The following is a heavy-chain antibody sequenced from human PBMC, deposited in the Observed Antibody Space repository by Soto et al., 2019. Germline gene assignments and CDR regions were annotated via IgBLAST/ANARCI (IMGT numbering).Heavy chain of an antibody. CDR2: ISDSGHYI. Sequence: GGSLRLSCAASGFTFSTYGLTWVRQAPGKGLEWLSSISDSGHYIYYADSVKGRFTISRDNAKNSLFLQMNSLRGEDTAVYYCARSGLALPYSASHWFDPWGHGTLVTVSS. D-gene: IGHD3-22*01. J-gene: IGHJ5*02. CDR1: GFTFSTYG. V-gene: IGHV3-21*01. CDR3: ARSGLALPYSASHWFDP.